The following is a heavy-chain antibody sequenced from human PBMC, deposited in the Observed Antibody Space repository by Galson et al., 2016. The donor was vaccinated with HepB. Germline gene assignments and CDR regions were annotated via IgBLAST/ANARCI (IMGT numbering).Heavy chain of an antibody. V-gene: IGHV3-23*01. CDR2: INGRSGTT. J-gene: IGHJ2*01. D-gene: IGHD1-26*01. CDR1: GFTFSKYA. Sequence: SLRLSCAASGFTFSKYAMSWVRQAPGKGLEWVAGINGRSGTTYHADPVKGRVTISRDNSQNTLFLQINSLRAEDTAVYYCSQNRGSIVGATTYWYFGLWGRGTLVTVSS. CDR3: SQNRGSIVGATTYWYFGL.